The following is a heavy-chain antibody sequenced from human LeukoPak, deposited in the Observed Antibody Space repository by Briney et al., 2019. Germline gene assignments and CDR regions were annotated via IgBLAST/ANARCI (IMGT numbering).Heavy chain of an antibody. D-gene: IGHD6-6*01. CDR1: GFTFSSYS. J-gene: IGHJ6*03. Sequence: GGSLRLSCAASGFTFSSYSMNWVRQAPGKGLEWVSYISSSSSTIYYADSVKGRFTISRDNAKNSLYLQMNSLRAEDTAVYYCARDEGSSSRAHYYYYMDVWGKGTTVTVSS. CDR2: ISSSSSTI. V-gene: IGHV3-48*01. CDR3: ARDEGSSSRAHYYYYMDV.